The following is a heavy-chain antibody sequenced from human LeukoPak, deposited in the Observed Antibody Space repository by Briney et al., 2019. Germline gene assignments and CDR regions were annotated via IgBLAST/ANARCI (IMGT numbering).Heavy chain of an antibody. V-gene: IGHV4-39*07. CDR1: GGSISSSSYY. D-gene: IGHD6-13*01. Sequence: SETLSLTCTVSGGSISSSSYYWGWIRQPPGKGLEWIGSIYYSGSTYYNPSLKSRVTISVDTSKNQFSLKLSSVTAADTAVYYCARESPAADLYDAFDIWGQGTMVTVSS. J-gene: IGHJ3*02. CDR3: ARESPAADLYDAFDI. CDR2: IYYSGST.